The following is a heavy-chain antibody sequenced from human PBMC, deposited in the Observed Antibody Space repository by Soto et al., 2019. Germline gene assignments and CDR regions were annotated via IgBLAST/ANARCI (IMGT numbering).Heavy chain of an antibody. CDR3: ARMVPAYYYDSSGYWPEYYFDS. V-gene: IGHV2-5*02. D-gene: IGHD3-22*01. Sequence: QITLKESGPTLVNPTQTLTLTCTFSGFSLSTSGVGVGWIRQPPGKALEWLALIYWDDDKRYSPSLKSRLTIAKDTSKNQVVLTMTNMEPVDTATYYCARMVPAYYYDSSGYWPEYYFDSWGQGTLVTVSS. CDR2: IYWDDDK. J-gene: IGHJ4*02. CDR1: GFSLSTSGVG.